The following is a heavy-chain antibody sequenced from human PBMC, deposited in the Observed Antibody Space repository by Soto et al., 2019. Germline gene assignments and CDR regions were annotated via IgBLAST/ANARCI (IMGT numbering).Heavy chain of an antibody. CDR3: ARSMEANYFYGMAV. CDR2: IIPMFGKA. CDR1: GGTFRSYA. Sequence: QVQLVQSGAEVREPGSSVKVSCEASGGTFRSYAINWVRQAPGQGLEWMGGIIPMFGKANYAEKFLGRVTITADEATRTADMEVSSLKSEDAAVYYCARSMEANYFYGMAVWGLGTTVTVSS. V-gene: IGHV1-69*01. J-gene: IGHJ6*02. D-gene: IGHD2-8*01.